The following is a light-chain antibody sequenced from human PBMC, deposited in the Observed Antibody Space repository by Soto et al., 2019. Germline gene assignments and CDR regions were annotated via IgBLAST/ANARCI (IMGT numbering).Light chain of an antibody. J-gene: IGLJ3*02. CDR2: LNSDGSH. Sequence: QSVLTQSPSASASLGASVKLTCTLSSGHSSYAIAWHQQQPEKGPRYLMKLNSDGSHSKGDGIPERFSGSSSGAERYLTISRLQSEDEADYYCQTWGTGPWVFGGGTKLTVL. CDR1: SGHSSYA. V-gene: IGLV4-69*01. CDR3: QTWGTGPWV.